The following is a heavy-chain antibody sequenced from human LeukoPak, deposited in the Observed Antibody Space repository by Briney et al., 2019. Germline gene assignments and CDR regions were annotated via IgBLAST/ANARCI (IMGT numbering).Heavy chain of an antibody. CDR1: GGSFSGYY. V-gene: IGHV4-34*01. CDR3: AREPYSSGPIDY. D-gene: IGHD6-19*01. Sequence: PSGTLSLTCAVYGGSFSGYYWSWIRQPPGKGLEWIGEINHSGSTNYNPSLKSRVTISVDTSKNQFSLKLSSVTAADTAVYYCAREPYSSGPIDYWGQGTLVTVSS. CDR2: INHSGST. J-gene: IGHJ4*02.